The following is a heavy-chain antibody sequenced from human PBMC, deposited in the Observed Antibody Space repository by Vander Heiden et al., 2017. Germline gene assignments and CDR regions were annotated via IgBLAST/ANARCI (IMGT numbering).Heavy chain of an antibody. D-gene: IGHD1-1*01. CDR3: ARDPGRGY. CDR1: GFTFSSYS. Sequence: EVQLVESGGVLVKPGGSLRLSCAASGFTFSSYSMNWVRQAPGKGLEWVSSISSSSSYIYYADSVKGRFTISRDNAKNSLYLQMNSLRAEDTAVYYCARDPGRGYWGQGTLVTVSS. V-gene: IGHV3-21*01. J-gene: IGHJ4*02. CDR2: ISSSSSYI.